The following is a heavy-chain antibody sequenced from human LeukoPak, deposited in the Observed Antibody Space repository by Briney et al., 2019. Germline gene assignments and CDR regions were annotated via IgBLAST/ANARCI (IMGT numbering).Heavy chain of an antibody. CDR3: AKPWSSGSYRDAFDI. J-gene: IGHJ3*02. D-gene: IGHD1-26*01. CDR1: GFTFSSYA. V-gene: IGHV3-23*01. Sequence: PGGSLRLSCAASGFTFSSYAMSWVRQAPGKGLEWVSTISGSGCSTYYADSVKGRFTISRDNSKNTLYLQMNSLRAEDTAVYYCAKPWSSGSYRDAFDIWGQGTMVTVSS. CDR2: ISGSGCST.